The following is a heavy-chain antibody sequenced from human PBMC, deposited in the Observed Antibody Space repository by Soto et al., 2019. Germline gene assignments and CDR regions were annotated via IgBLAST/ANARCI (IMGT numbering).Heavy chain of an antibody. CDR2: ISGRGGST. J-gene: IGHJ6*02. CDR3: ARGRQFVIYGMDV. V-gene: IGHV3-23*01. D-gene: IGHD2-21*01. CDR1: GFTFSNYG. Sequence: GGSLRLSCAASGFTFSNYGMSWVRQSPGKGLEWVSAISGRGGSTYYADSVKGRFTISIDNSKNTLYLQMNSLRAEDTAVYSCARGRQFVIYGMDVWGQGTPVTVSS.